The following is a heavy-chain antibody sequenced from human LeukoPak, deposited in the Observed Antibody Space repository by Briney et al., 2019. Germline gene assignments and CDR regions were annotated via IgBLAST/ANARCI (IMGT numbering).Heavy chain of an antibody. CDR2: IYPGDSDT. D-gene: IGHD3-16*02. CDR3: ARRGYDYVWGSYQFDY. Sequence: GESLKISCKGSGYSSTSYWIGWVRQMPGKGLEWMGIIYPGDSDTRYSPSFQGQVTISADKSIGTAYLQWSSLKASDTAMYYCARRGYDYVWGSYQFDYWGQGTLVTVSS. CDR1: GYSSTSYW. J-gene: IGHJ4*02. V-gene: IGHV5-51*01.